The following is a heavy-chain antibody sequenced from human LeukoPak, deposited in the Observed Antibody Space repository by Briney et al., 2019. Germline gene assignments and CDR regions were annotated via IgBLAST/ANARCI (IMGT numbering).Heavy chain of an antibody. CDR2: IYYSGST. CDR3: ARDQRRYFDWFHDAFDI. D-gene: IGHD3-9*01. CDR1: GGSISSSSYY. Sequence: SETLSLTCTVSGGSISSSSYYWGWIRQPPGKGLEWIGSIYYSGSTYYNPSLKSRVTISVDTSKNQFSLKLSSVTAADTAVYYCARDQRRYFDWFHDAFDIWGQGTMVTVSS. J-gene: IGHJ3*02. V-gene: IGHV4-39*07.